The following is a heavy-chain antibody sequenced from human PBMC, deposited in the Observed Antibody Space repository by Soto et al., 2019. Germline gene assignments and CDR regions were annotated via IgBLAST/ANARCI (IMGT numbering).Heavy chain of an antibody. CDR1: GFIFSYYY. CDR3: VRGXYYDSAWGNYRYYYFDY. D-gene: IGHD3-16*02. Sequence: GGSLRLSCAASGFIFSYYYMDWVRQAPGKGLEWVGRTANKADSYTTEYAASVKGRFSISRDDAKNSLYLQMNSLQTDDTAVYFCVRGXYYDSAWGNYRYYYFDYWGQGALVTVSS. CDR2: TANKADSYTT. V-gene: IGHV3-72*01. J-gene: IGHJ4*02.